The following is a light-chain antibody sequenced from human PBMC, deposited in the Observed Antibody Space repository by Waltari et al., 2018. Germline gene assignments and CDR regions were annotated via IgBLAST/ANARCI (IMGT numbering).Light chain of an antibody. Sequence: DIVLTQSPGTLSLSPGERATLSCRASENIRSFLAWYQQKPGQAPRLLIYDTSTRATGIPDRFSGSGSGTDFSLMISRLEPEDFAVYYCQKYGTLPATFGQGTKVEIK. V-gene: IGKV3-20*01. CDR1: ENIRSF. CDR2: DTS. CDR3: QKYGTLPAT. J-gene: IGKJ1*01.